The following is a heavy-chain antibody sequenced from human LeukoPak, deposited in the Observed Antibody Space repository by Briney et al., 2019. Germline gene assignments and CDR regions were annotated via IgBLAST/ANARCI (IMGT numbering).Heavy chain of an antibody. CDR1: GFTFSIYW. CDR2: VWNDGSKN. CDR3: AKDWSLGYGCLDY. D-gene: IGHD5-12*01. V-gene: IGHV3-33*06. Sequence: GGSLRLSCAASGFTFSIYWMSWVRQAPGKGLEWVALVWNDGSKNYYADSVKGRFTISRDNSKDTLYLLLNSLRAEDTAVYYCAKDWSLGYGCLDYWGQGTPVTVSS. J-gene: IGHJ4*02.